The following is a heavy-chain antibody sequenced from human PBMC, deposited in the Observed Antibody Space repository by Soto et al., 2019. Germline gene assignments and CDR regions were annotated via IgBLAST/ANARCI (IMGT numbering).Heavy chain of an antibody. CDR1: GFTLSSYA. V-gene: IGHV3-30-3*01. CDR2: ISYDGSNK. Sequence: GGSLRLSCAASGFTLSSYAMHWVRQAPGKGLEWVAVISYDGSNKYYADSVKGRFTISRDNSKDTLYLQMNSLRAEDTAVYYCARDQVGATTGPLAYWGQGTLVTVSS. CDR3: ARDQVGATTGPLAY. D-gene: IGHD1-26*01. J-gene: IGHJ4*02.